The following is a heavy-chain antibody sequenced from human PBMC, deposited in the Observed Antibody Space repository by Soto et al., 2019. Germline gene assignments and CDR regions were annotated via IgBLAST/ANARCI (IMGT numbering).Heavy chain of an antibody. D-gene: IGHD5-12*01. Sequence: VKVSCKASGYTFTGYYMHWVRQAPGQGLEWMGWINPNSGGTNYAQKFQGWVTMTRDTSISTAYMELSRLRSDDTAVYYCARDARWLQLSYWFDPWGQGTLVTVSS. CDR3: ARDARWLQLSYWFDP. CDR2: INPNSGGT. J-gene: IGHJ5*02. CDR1: GYTFTGYY. V-gene: IGHV1-2*04.